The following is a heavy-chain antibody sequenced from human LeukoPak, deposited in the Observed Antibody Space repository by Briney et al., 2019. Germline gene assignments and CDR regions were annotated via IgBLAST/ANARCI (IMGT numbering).Heavy chain of an antibody. CDR1: GGTFSSYA. J-gene: IGHJ4*02. CDR2: IIPIFGTA. Sequence: ASVKVSCKASGGTFSSYAISWVRQAPGQGLEWMGGIIPIFGTANYAQKFQGRVTITADESTSTAYMELSSLRSEDTAVYYCARGGREVVYRYTGVYWGQGTLVTVSS. V-gene: IGHV1-69*13. D-gene: IGHD3-16*02. CDR3: ARGGREVVYRYTGVY.